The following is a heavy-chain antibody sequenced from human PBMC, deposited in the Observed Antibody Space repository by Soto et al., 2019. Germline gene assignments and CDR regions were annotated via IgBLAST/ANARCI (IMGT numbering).Heavy chain of an antibody. Sequence: ASVKVSCKASGYTFTSYGISWVRQAPGQRLEWMGWISAYNGNTNYAQKLQGRVTMTTDTSTSTANMELRSLRSDDTAVYYCARVWFGELTNGDYYFDYWGQGTTVTVSS. J-gene: IGHJ4*03. CDR3: ARVWFGELTNGDYYFDY. V-gene: IGHV1-18*01. CDR1: GYTFTSYG. CDR2: ISAYNGNT. D-gene: IGHD3-10*01.